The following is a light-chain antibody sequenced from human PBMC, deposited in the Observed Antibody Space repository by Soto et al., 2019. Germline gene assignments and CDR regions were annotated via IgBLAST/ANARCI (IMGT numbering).Light chain of an antibody. J-gene: IGKJ1*01. CDR1: QSIGSY. Sequence: EIVLTQSPATLSLSPGERATLSCRASQSIGSYLAWYQQKPGQAPRLLIYDIFNRATGIPARFSGSGSGTDFTLTISSLEPEDFAVYYCQQRNSWPRTFGQGTKVDIK. CDR3: QQRNSWPRT. CDR2: DIF. V-gene: IGKV3-11*01.